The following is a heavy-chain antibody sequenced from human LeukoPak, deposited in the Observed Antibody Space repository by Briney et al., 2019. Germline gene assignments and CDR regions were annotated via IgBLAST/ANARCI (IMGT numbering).Heavy chain of an antibody. V-gene: IGHV3-23*01. CDR1: GFTFSSYA. Sequence: PGGSLILSCAASGFTFSSYAMSWVRQAPGKGLEWVSAISGSGGSTYYADSVKGRFTISRDNSKNTLYLQMNSLRAEDTAVYYCAKDGRSGIVAPFDYWGQGTLVTVSS. CDR2: ISGSGGST. CDR3: AKDGRSGIVAPFDY. D-gene: IGHD5-12*01. J-gene: IGHJ4*02.